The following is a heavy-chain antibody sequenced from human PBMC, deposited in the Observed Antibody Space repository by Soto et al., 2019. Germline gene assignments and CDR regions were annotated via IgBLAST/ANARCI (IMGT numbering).Heavy chain of an antibody. V-gene: IGHV4-34*01. CDR2: INHSGST. Sequence: SETLSLTCAVYGGSFSGYYWSWIRQPPGKGLEWIGEINHSGSTNYNPSLKSRVTISVDTSKNQFSLKLSSVTAADTAVYYCARAGIRGYSYGWVSGLPGAQLGYWGQGTLVT. J-gene: IGHJ4*02. D-gene: IGHD5-18*01. CDR1: GGSFSGYY. CDR3: ARAGIRGYSYGWVSGLPGAQLGY.